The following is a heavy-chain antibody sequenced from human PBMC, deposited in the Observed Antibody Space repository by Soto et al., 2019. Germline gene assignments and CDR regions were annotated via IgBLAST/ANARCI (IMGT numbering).Heavy chain of an antibody. CDR2: ISAYNGNT. CDR3: ARVRDFYDSSGYYVDY. Sequence: ASVKVSCKASGYTFTSYGISWVRQAPGQGLEWMGWISAYNGNTNYAQKLQGRVTMTTDTSTSTAYMELRSLRSDDTAVYYCARVRDFYDSSGYYVDYWGQGTLVTVSS. V-gene: IGHV1-18*01. D-gene: IGHD3-22*01. CDR1: GYTFTSYG. J-gene: IGHJ4*02.